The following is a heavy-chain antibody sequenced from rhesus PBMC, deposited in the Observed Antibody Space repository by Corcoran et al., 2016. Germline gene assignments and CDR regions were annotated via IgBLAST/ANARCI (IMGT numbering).Heavy chain of an antibody. J-gene: IGHJ3*01. CDR1: GGSISGDFY. V-gene: IGHV4S9*01. CDR3: ARESPSTADDAFDF. CDR2: IYGDGATT. D-gene: IGHD1-1*01. Sequence: QVQLQESGPGLAKSSETLSLTCAVSGGSISGDFYWNWIRQPPGKGLEWIGNIYGDGATTNLTPSLKSRVTISKDTSTNQFFLKLTSLTAADTAVYFCARESPSTADDAFDFWGQGLRVTVSS.